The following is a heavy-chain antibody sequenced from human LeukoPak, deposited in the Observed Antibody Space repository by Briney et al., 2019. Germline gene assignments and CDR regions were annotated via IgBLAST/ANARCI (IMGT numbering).Heavy chain of an antibody. J-gene: IGHJ4*02. V-gene: IGHV4-4*02. CDR1: GGSISSSNW. CDR3: AIHRHLDY. Sequence: SETLSLTCAVSGGSISSSNWWSWVRQPPGKGLEWIGEINHSGSTNYNPSLKSRVTISVDTSKNQFSLKLSSVTAADTAVYYCAIHRHLDYWGQGTLVTVSS. CDR2: INHSGST.